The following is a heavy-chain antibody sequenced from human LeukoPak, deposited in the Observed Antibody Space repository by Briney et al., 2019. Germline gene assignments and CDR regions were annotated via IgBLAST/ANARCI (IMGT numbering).Heavy chain of an antibody. CDR3: AREFSGTTIAARVFDS. J-gene: IGHJ4*02. D-gene: IGHD6-6*01. CDR2: XHTSGST. Sequence: PSETLSLTCTVSGGSITSYYWTYIRQPAGKGLEWIGXXHTSGSTNYNPSLKSRVTMSLDTSKNQFSLNLSSVTAADTAMYYCAREFSGTTIAARVFDSWGQGTLVTVSS. V-gene: IGHV4-4*07. CDR1: GGSITSYY.